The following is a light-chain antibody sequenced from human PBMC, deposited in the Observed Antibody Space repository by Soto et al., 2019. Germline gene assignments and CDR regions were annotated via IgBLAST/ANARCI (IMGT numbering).Light chain of an antibody. J-gene: IGLJ1*01. CDR2: EVS. CDR3: NSYTTTSALV. CDR1: SSDVGAYNL. V-gene: IGLV2-14*01. Sequence: QSALTQPASVSGSPGQSITISCTGTSSDVGAYNLVSWYQHHPDKAPKLMISEVSNRPSGVSDRFSGSKSGNTAYLSISGLQPEDEADYYCNSYTTTSALVFGTGTKVTVL.